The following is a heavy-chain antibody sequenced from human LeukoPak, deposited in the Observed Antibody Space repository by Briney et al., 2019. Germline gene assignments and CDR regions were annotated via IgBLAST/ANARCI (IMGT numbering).Heavy chain of an antibody. Sequence: GSLRLSCAGAGFTFMSYAMNWVREAPGKGLEWVSGISGSGSSTVYADSMKGRFTISKDNSKNTLYLQMNSLRAEDTAVYYCAKWTTTRTTYYALDIWGQGTMVTVSS. CDR1: GFTFMSYA. J-gene: IGHJ3*02. V-gene: IGHV3-23*01. D-gene: IGHD1-1*01. CDR2: ISGSGSST. CDR3: AKWTTTRTTYYALDI.